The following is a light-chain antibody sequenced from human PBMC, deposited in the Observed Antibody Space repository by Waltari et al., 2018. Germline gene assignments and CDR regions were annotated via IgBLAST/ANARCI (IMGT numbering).Light chain of an antibody. J-gene: IGKJ1*01. CDR1: QIVSDW. CDR3: QHYSHSSPWT. V-gene: IGKV1-5*01. CDR2: DVS. Sequence: DIQMTQSPSTLSASVGDRVTITCRASQIVSDWLAWYQQKPGKAPELLIFDVSTLKSGVPSMFSGRGSGTEFTLTISSLQPDDFATYYCQHYSHSSPWTFGQGTKVEIK.